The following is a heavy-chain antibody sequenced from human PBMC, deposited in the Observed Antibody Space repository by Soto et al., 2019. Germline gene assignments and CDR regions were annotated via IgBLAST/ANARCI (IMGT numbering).Heavy chain of an antibody. Sequence: PSETLSLTCTVSGGSISSYYWSWIRQPLGKGLEWIGYIYYSGSTNYNPSLKSRVTISVDTSKNQFSLKLSSVTAADTAVYYCARLSSSGWYEDYYFDYWGQGTLVTAPQ. V-gene: IGHV4-59*08. CDR2: IYYSGST. D-gene: IGHD6-19*01. CDR1: GGSISSYY. CDR3: ARLSSSGWYEDYYFDY. J-gene: IGHJ4*02.